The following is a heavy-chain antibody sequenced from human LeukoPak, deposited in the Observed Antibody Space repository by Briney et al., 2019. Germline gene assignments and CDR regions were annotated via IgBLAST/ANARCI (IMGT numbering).Heavy chain of an antibody. CDR3: AVDPWRDNADYYYYYYMDV. D-gene: IGHD1-14*01. V-gene: IGHV1-2*06. J-gene: IGHJ6*03. CDR1: GYTFTGNY. Sequence: ASVKVSCKASGYTFTGNYMHWVRQAPGQGLEWMGRINPNSGGTNYAQKFQGRVTMTRDTSIGTAYMELSRLRSDDTAVYYCAVDPWRDNADYYYYYYMDVWGKGTTVTVSS. CDR2: INPNSGGT.